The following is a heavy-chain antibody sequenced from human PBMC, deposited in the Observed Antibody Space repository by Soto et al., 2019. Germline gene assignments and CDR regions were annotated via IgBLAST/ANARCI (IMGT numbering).Heavy chain of an antibody. CDR2: MNPNSGNT. CDR1: GYTLTSYD. J-gene: IGHJ6*02. D-gene: IGHD6-6*01. Sequence: QVQLVQSGAEVKKPGASVKVSCKASGYTLTSYDINWVRQATGQGLEWMGWMNPNSGNTGYAQKFQGRVTMTRNTSISTAYMELSSLRSEDTAVYYCARPAARRYYYYGMDVWGQGTTVTVSS. CDR3: ARPAARRYYYYGMDV. V-gene: IGHV1-8*01.